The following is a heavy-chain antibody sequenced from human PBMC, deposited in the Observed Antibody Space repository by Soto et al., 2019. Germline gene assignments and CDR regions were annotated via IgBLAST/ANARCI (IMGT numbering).Heavy chain of an antibody. Sequence: SVQVSCKASRGTFSSYAISWVRQAPGQGLEWMGGIIPIFGTANYAQKFQGRVTITADESTSTAYMELSSLRSEDTAVYYCARVGVATGWGQGTMVTVSS. CDR2: IIPIFGTA. CDR3: ARVGVATG. D-gene: IGHD5-12*01. J-gene: IGHJ3*01. V-gene: IGHV1-69*13. CDR1: RGTFSSYA.